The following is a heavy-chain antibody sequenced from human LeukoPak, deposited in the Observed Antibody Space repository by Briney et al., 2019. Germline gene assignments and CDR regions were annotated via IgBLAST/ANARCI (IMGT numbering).Heavy chain of an antibody. J-gene: IGHJ3*02. Sequence: GASVKVSCKASGYTFTSYAMNWVRQAPGQGLEWMGWINTNTGNPTYAQGFTGRFVFSLDTSVSTAYLQISSLKAEDTAVYYCARASIDKVATIDDAFDIWGQGTMVTVSS. CDR2: INTNTGNP. CDR1: GYTFTSYA. CDR3: ARASIDKVATIDDAFDI. D-gene: IGHD5-12*01. V-gene: IGHV7-4-1*02.